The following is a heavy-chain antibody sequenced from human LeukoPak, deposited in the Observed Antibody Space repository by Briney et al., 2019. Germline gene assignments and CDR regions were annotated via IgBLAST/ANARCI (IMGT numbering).Heavy chain of an antibody. CDR2: ISSSSSTI. J-gene: IGHJ4*02. CDR1: GFTFNNFA. V-gene: IGHV3-48*01. Sequence: GGSLRLSCAASGFTFNNFAMSWVRQAPGKGLEWVSYISSSSSTIYYADSVKGRFNISRDNAKNSLYLQMNSLRAEDTAVYYCASEWSSSWLDYWAREPWSPSPQ. CDR3: ASEWSSSWLDY. D-gene: IGHD6-13*01.